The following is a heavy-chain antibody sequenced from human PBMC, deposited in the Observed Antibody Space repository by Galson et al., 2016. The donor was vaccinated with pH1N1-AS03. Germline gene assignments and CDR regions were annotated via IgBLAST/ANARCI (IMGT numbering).Heavy chain of an antibody. D-gene: IGHD2-15*01. CDR1: GFTFSRYP. V-gene: IGHV3-30*03. CDR3: ARGYCGGGGCHNWGGMDV. Sequence: SLRLSCAASGFTFSRYPMHWVRQAPGRGLEWEALISYDGVTDHYADSVKGRFTISRDNFKTTVYLQMNSLRADDTAVYYCARGYCGGGGCHNWGGMDVWGQGTTVTVSS. J-gene: IGHJ6*02. CDR2: ISYDGVTD.